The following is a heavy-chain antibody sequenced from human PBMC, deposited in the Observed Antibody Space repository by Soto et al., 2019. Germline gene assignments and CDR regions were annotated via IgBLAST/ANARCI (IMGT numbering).Heavy chain of an antibody. CDR1: GYSFTSYW. D-gene: IGHD5-18*01. CDR2: IYPGDSDT. Sequence: PGESLKISCKGSGYSFTSYWIGWVRQMPGKGLEWMGIIYPGDSDTRYSLSFQGQVTISADKSISTAYLQWSSLKASDTAMYYCARRRGYSYGSNWFDPWGQGTLVTVSS. CDR3: ARRRGYSYGSNWFDP. V-gene: IGHV5-51*01. J-gene: IGHJ5*02.